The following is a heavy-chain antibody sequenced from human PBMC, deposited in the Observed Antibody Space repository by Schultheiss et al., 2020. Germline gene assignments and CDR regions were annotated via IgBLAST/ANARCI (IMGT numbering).Heavy chain of an antibody. CDR2: IIPIFGTA. Sequence: SVKVSCKASGGTFSSYAISWVRQAPGQGLEWMGGIIPIFGTANYAQKFQGRVTITADESTSTAYMELNSLRAEDTAVYYCVRSGGIYYWGQGTLVTVSS. CDR1: GGTFSSYA. CDR3: VRSGGIYY. V-gene: IGHV1-69*13. D-gene: IGHD2/OR15-2a*01. J-gene: IGHJ4*02.